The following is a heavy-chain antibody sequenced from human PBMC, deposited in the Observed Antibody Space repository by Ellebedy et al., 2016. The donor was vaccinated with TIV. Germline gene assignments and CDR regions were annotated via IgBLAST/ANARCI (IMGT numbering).Heavy chain of an antibody. Sequence: AASVKVSCKASGYTFTSYGVSWVRQAPGQGLEWVGWLNAYNGHTNYAQKLQGRVTVTTNTSTSTAYMELTSLGSDDTAVYYCTRDINYDIDYWGQGTLVTVSS. V-gene: IGHV1-18*04. CDR3: TRDINYDIDY. J-gene: IGHJ4*02. CDR1: GYTFTSYG. CDR2: LNAYNGHT. D-gene: IGHD3-22*01.